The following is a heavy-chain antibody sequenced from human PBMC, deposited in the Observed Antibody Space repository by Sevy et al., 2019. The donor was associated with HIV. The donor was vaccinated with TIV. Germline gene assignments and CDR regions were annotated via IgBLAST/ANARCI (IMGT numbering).Heavy chain of an antibody. D-gene: IGHD3-10*01. J-gene: IGHJ4*02. CDR1: GFTFRTNW. V-gene: IGHV3-7*01. CDR3: ARHVSESWDY. Sequence: GGSLRLSCAASGFTFRTNWMTWVRQAAGKRLEWVANIKEDGSETYYVDSVEGRFTISRDNARNSLYLQMNSLGAEDTAVYYCARHVSESWDYWGRGTLVTVSS. CDR2: IKEDGSET.